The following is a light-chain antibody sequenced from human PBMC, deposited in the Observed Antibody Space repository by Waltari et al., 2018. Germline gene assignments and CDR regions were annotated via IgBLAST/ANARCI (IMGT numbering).Light chain of an antibody. Sequence: SSELTQDPAVSVALGQTVRITCQGDSLRSYYASWYQQKPGQAPVLVILGKNNRPSGIPDRFPGSSSGNTASLTITGAQAEDEADYYCNSRDSSGNHHWVFGGGTKLTVL. CDR3: NSRDSSGNHHWV. CDR2: GKN. V-gene: IGLV3-19*01. J-gene: IGLJ3*02. CDR1: SLRSYY.